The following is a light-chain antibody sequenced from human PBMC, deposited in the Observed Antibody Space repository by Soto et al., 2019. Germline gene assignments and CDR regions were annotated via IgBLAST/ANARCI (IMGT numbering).Light chain of an antibody. CDR1: SSHVGGYNY. CDR3: SSYRSGGTFV. J-gene: IGLJ1*01. V-gene: IGLV2-8*01. CDR2: EVN. Sequence: QSALTQPPSASGSPGQSVTISCTGTSSHVGGYNYVSWFQQHPGKAPKLIIHEVNQRPSGVPDRFSGSKSGNTASLTVSGLQAEDEGTYYCSSYRSGGTFVFGSGTKLTVL.